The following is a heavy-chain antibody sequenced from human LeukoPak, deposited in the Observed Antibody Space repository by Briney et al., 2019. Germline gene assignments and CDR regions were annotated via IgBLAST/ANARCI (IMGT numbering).Heavy chain of an antibody. D-gene: IGHD6-19*01. V-gene: IGHV4-4*07. CDR2: IYNGGII. CDR1: GDSISRYY. Sequence: PETLSLTCTVSGDSISRYYWSWIRQPAGKGLECIGRIYNGGIITYNPSLKSRVTMSIDTSKNQFSLKLSSVTAADTAVYYCARQSGWYWNAFDIWGQGTMVTVSS. J-gene: IGHJ3*02. CDR3: ARQSGWYWNAFDI.